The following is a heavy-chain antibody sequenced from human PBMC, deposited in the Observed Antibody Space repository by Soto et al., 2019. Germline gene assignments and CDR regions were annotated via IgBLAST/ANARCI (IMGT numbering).Heavy chain of an antibody. CDR2: INANSGGT. Sequence: QVQLVQSGAEVKKPGASVKVSCKASGYTFTGYYMHWVRQAPGQGHERMGLINANSGGTNYAQKFQGWVSMTRDTSLSTAYMELSRLRSGDTAVYYCARSPECSSGWEFDYWGQGTLVTVSS. D-gene: IGHD6-19*01. V-gene: IGHV1-2*04. CDR1: GYTFTGYY. CDR3: ARSPECSSGWEFDY. J-gene: IGHJ4*02.